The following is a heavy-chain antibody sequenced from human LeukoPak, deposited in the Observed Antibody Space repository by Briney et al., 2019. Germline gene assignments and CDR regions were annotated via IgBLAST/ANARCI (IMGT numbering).Heavy chain of an antibody. CDR1: GFIFSTYW. CDR3: GGDPDS. Sequence: GGSLRLSCAASGFIFSTYWMNWVRQPPGKGLEWVAGISGDGSERDYVDSERGRFTISRDNAKNSLYLQMISLTAEDAAVYYCGGDPDSWGQGTVVTVSS. CDR2: ISGDGSER. J-gene: IGHJ5*01. V-gene: IGHV3-7*03.